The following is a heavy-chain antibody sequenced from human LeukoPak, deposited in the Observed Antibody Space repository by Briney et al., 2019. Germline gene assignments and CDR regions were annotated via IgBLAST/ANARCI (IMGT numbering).Heavy chain of an antibody. J-gene: IGHJ6*02. V-gene: IGHV3-53*01. CDR2: IYSGGST. CDR1: GFSVSSNY. D-gene: IGHD5-18*01. Sequence: PGGSLRLSRAASGFSVSSNYMSWVRQAPGKGLEWVPVIYSGGSTYYADSVKGRFTISRDNSKNTLYLQMNSLRAEDTAVYYCARDGTREYSYGYPYYYYGMDVWGQGTTVTVSS. CDR3: ARDGTREYSYGYPYYYYGMDV.